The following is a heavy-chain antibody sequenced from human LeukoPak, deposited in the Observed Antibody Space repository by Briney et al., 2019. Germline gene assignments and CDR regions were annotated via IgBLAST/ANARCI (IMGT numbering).Heavy chain of an antibody. V-gene: IGHV3-21*01. CDR1: GFTFNNYS. Sequence: GGSLRLSCAASGFTFNNYSIHWVRQAPGKGLEWGSSISTYSTYISYADSVKGRFTISRDNSKNSLYLHMNSLKAEDTAVYYCARDPWGYDLWGQGTLVTVS. CDR3: ARDPWGYDL. D-gene: IGHD2-15*01. J-gene: IGHJ5*02. CDR2: ISTYSTYI.